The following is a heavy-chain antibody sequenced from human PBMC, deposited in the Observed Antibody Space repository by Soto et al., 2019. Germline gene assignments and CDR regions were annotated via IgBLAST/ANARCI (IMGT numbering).Heavy chain of an antibody. CDR3: ATSSSGYDYLYYSGMDV. CDR2: INAGNGNT. D-gene: IGHD5-12*01. J-gene: IGHJ6*02. Sequence: QVQLVQSGAEEKKPGASVKVSCKASGYTFTSYAMHWVRQAPGQRLEWMGWINAGNGNTKYSQKFQRRVTITRDTSASTAYMELSSLRSEDTAVYYCATSSSGYDYLYYSGMDVWGQGTTVTVS. CDR1: GYTFTSYA. V-gene: IGHV1-3*05.